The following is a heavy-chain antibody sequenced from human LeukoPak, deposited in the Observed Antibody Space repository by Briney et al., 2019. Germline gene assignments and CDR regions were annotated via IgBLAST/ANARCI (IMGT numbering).Heavy chain of an antibody. CDR2: INHSGST. Sequence: SETLSLTCTVSGGSISSSSYYWGWIRQPPGKGLEWIGEINHSGSTNYNPSLKSRVTISVDTSKNQFPLKLSSVTAADTAVYYCARVRGGNYFDYWGQGTLVTVSS. CDR3: ARVRGGNYFDY. J-gene: IGHJ4*02. V-gene: IGHV4-39*06. D-gene: IGHD4-23*01. CDR1: GGSISSSSYY.